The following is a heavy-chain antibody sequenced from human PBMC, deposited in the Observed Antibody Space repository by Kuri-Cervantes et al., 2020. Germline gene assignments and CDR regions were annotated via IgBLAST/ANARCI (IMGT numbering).Heavy chain of an antibody. V-gene: IGHV3-23*01. CDR3: AKASYSGSYYFYY. Sequence: GGSLRLSCAASGFTFSSYAMSWVRQAPGKGLEWVSAISGSGGSTYYADSVKGRFTISRDNSKNTLYLQMNSLRAEDTALYYCAKASYSGSYYFYYWGQGTLVTVSS. CDR2: ISGSGGST. CDR1: GFTFSSYA. D-gene: IGHD1-26*01. J-gene: IGHJ4*02.